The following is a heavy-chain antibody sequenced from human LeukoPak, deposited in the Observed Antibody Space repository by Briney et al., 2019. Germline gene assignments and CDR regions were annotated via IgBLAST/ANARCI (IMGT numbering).Heavy chain of an antibody. CDR1: GGSISSSSYY. J-gene: IGHJ2*01. CDR2: IYYSGST. D-gene: IGHD2-15*01. Sequence: SETLSLTCTVSGGSISSSSYYWGWIRQPPGKGLEWIGNIYYSGSTYYNPSLKSRVTMSVDTSKNHFSLNLYSVTVPETAVYYCARLSGPLGFCSGGTCYSDWYFDLWGRGTLVTVTS. V-gene: IGHV4-39*02. CDR3: ARLSGPLGFCSGGTCYSDWYFDL.